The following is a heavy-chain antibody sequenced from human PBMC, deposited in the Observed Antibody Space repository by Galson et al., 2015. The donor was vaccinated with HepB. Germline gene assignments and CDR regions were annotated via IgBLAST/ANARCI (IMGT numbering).Heavy chain of an antibody. V-gene: IGHV5-51*01. CDR1: GYSFDYYW. D-gene: IGHD5-24*01. Sequence: QSGAEVKRPGESLTISCQGSGYSFDYYWIAWVRQMPGKGLEWMGILYPGESETRFGPSFQGQVSFSVGRSTSTAYLHWNSLKASDTAIYYCARLVDGYKDYWGQGTLVTVSS. J-gene: IGHJ4*02. CDR3: ARLVDGYKDY. CDR2: LYPGESET.